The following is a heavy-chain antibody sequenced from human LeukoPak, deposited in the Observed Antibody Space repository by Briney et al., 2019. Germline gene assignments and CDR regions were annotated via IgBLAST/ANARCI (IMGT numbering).Heavy chain of an antibody. CDR2: IIPVLGIA. V-gene: IGHV1-69*04. CDR1: GGTFSSYA. CDR3: ARDWVMITFGGVNPWFDP. D-gene: IGHD3-16*01. Sequence: SVKVSCKASGGTFSSYAISWVRQAPGQGLEWMGRIIPVLGIANYAQKFQGRVTITADKSTSTAYMELSSLRSEDTAVYYCARDWVMITFGGVNPWFDPWGQGTLVTVSS. J-gene: IGHJ5*02.